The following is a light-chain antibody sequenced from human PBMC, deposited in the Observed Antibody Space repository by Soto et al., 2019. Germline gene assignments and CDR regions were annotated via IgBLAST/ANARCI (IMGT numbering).Light chain of an antibody. CDR2: DNN. Sequence: QSVLTQPPSVSGAPGQRVTLSCTGSISNIGAGYGVHWYQQLPGRAPKLLVYDNNKRHSGVPDRFSGSKSGTSASLAITGLQADDEADYYCQSYDSSLSGVLFGGGTKLTVL. CDR3: QSYDSSLSGVL. J-gene: IGLJ2*01. V-gene: IGLV1-40*01. CDR1: ISNIGAGYG.